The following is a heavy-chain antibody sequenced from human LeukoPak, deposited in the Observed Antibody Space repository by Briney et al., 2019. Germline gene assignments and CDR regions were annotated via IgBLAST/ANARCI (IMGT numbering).Heavy chain of an antibody. D-gene: IGHD2-2*01. CDR1: GGSFSSYA. CDR3: ARFPIVVVPAAMRGAFDI. J-gene: IGHJ3*02. V-gene: IGHV1-69*13. Sequence: SVKVSCKASGGSFSSYAISWVRQAPGQGLEWMGGILPIVNTADYAQKFQGRVTITADESTSTAYMDLSSLRSEDAAVYYCARFPIVVVPAAMRGAFDIWGQGTMVTVSS. CDR2: ILPIVNTA.